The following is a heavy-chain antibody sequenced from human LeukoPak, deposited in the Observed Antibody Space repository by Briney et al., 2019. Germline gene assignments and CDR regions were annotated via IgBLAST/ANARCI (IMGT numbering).Heavy chain of an antibody. Sequence: PGGSLRLSCAASGFTINNYAMSWVRQAPGKGLEWVSGISDNGQSTSYADSVKGRFTISRDNSKNTLYLQLNSLRAEDTAIYYCAKADYCGRKTCCAFDVWGQGTVVTVSS. D-gene: IGHD2-21*01. CDR2: ISDNGQST. V-gene: IGHV3-23*01. CDR3: AKADYCGRKTCCAFDV. J-gene: IGHJ3*01. CDR1: GFTINNYA.